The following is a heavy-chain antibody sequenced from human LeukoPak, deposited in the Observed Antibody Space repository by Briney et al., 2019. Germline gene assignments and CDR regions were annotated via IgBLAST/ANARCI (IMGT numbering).Heavy chain of an antibody. CDR2: IYDSGST. J-gene: IGHJ4*02. CDR1: GGSIRSSYYY. D-gene: IGHD1-26*01. V-gene: IGHV4-39*01. CDR3: ARVHSGSYFGY. Sequence: SETLSLTCTVSGGSIRSSYYYWGWIRQPPGKGLEWIGSIYDSGSTYYNPSLKSRVTISVDTSKNQFSLKLNSVTAADTAVYYCARVHSGSYFGYWGQGTLVTVSS.